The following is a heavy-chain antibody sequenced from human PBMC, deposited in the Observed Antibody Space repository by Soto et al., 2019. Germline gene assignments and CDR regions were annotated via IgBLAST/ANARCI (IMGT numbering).Heavy chain of an antibody. J-gene: IGHJ4*02. CDR3: ARTSSAGLSHYFDF. CDR2: IDWDDAY. D-gene: IGHD2-2*01. CDR1: GFSLRTTEMR. Sequence: SGPTLVNPTQTLTLTSTFSGFSLRTTEMRVSWIRQPPGKALEWLARIDWDDAYFYSTSLKTRLTISKDTSKNQVVLTMTNMDPVDTATYYCARTSSAGLSHYFDFWGQGTLVTVSS. V-gene: IGHV2-70*04.